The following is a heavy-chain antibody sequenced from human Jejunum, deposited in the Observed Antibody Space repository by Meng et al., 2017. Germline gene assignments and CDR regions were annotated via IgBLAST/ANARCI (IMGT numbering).Heavy chain of an antibody. D-gene: IGHD1-7*01. CDR2: MHQSGSS. CDR1: GGSISRTYW. V-gene: IGHV4-4*02. CDR3: ARGWKYAWFN. J-gene: IGHJ4*02. Sequence: GSLRLSCAVSGGSISRTYWWSWLRQPPGKGLEWIGEMHQSGSSNYNPSLKSRLTMSVDESKNHISLKLNSVTAADTAVYYCARGWKYAWFNWGQGTRVTVSS.